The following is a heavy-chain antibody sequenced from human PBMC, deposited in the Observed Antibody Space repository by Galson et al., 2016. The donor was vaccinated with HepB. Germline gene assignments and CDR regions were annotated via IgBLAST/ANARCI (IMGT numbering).Heavy chain of an antibody. CDR2: ISIRSDST. Sequence: SLRLSCAASGFTFNNYALNWVRQAPGKGLEWVSAISIRSDSTFYADSVKGRFMIFRDNSKNTVYLQMNTLRVDDTATYYCAKDIRSSVTGWGKLDAFDVWGPGTLVTVS. CDR1: GFTFNNYA. V-gene: IGHV3-23*01. J-gene: IGHJ3*01. D-gene: IGHD3-16*01. CDR3: AKDIRSSVTGWGKLDAFDV.